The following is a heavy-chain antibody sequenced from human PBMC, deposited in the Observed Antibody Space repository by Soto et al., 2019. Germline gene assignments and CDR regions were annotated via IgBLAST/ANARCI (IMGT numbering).Heavy chain of an antibody. CDR3: ARQFDYDTSGYYYAY. D-gene: IGHD3-22*01. V-gene: IGHV1-69*13. CDR1: GGTFNKYA. J-gene: IGHJ4*02. CDR2: IIFLFGTA. Sequence: SVKVSCKASGGTFNKYAIDWVRQAPGQGLEWMGGIIFLFGTANYAQKFQGRVTITADEATSTAYMELTSLRSEDTAVYYCARQFDYDTSGYYYAYWGQGTLVTVSS.